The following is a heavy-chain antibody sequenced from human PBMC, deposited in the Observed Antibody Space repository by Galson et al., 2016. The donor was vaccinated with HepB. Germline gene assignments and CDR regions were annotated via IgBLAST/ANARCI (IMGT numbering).Heavy chain of an antibody. Sequence: TLSLTCAVSDGSISSGNYYWSWLRQPAGKGLEWIGRIRVNGDTDYNPSLKSRVTISADTSKNQFSLNLTSVTAADSAVYYCARGTAVVWETPVYWGQGTRVTVSS. CDR2: IRVNGDT. CDR1: DGSISSGNYY. J-gene: IGHJ4*02. CDR3: ARGTAVVWETPVY. V-gene: IGHV4-61*02. D-gene: IGHD1-26*01.